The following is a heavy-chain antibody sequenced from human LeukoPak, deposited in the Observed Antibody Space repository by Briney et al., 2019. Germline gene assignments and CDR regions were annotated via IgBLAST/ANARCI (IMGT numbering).Heavy chain of an antibody. CDR1: GFTFDDYA. Sequence: GGSLRLSCAPSGFTFDDYAMHWVRQAPGKGVEWVSGISWNSGGIGYADSVKGRFTISRDNAKNSLYLQINSLRAEDTAVYYCAKTPSLWWFDPWGQGTLVTVSS. V-gene: IGHV3-9*01. CDR3: AKTPSLWWFDP. CDR2: ISWNSGGI. D-gene: IGHD3-16*02. J-gene: IGHJ5*02.